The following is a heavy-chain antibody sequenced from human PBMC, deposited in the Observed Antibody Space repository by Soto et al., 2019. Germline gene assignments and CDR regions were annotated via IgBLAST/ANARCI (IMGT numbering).Heavy chain of an antibody. D-gene: IGHD1-26*01. V-gene: IGHV4-39*02. CDR3: ARDNGRTIVGATESWFDP. CDR2: IYYSGST. J-gene: IGHJ5*02. CDR1: GGSISSSSYY. Sequence: QLQLQESGPGLVKPSETLSLTCTVSGGSISSSSYYWGWIRQPPGKGLEWIGSIYYSGSTYYNPSLKSRVTISVDTSKNQFSLKLSSVTAADTAVYYCARDNGRTIVGATESWFDPWGQGTLVTVSS.